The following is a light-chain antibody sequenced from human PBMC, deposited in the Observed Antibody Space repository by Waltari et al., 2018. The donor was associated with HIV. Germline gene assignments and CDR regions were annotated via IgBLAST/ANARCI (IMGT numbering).Light chain of an antibody. Sequence: QSVLTQPPSASGTPGQRVIISCSGSSSNIGINPVAWNQQLPGTAPKVVSYRTGQRPSGVPDRFSGSKSGTSASLVISGLQSEDEADYYCGTWDDRLSVYVFGTGTTVTVL. J-gene: IGLJ1*01. CDR2: RTG. CDR3: GTWDDRLSVYV. V-gene: IGLV1-44*01. CDR1: SSNIGINP.